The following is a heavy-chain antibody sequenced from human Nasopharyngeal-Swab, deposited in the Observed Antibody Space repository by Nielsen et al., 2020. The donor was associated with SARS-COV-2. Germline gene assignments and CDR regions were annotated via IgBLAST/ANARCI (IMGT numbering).Heavy chain of an antibody. CDR2: TEIGATS. CDR3: ARDLGGGYCTTTSCPGS. Sequence: GESLKISCAVSGLTVSSTYMRWVRQAPGKGLEWVSVTEIGATSHYADSVKGRFSISTDSSTNTLYLQMNNVRAEDTAVYYCARDLGGGYCTTTSCPGSWGQGTLVTVSS. D-gene: IGHD2-2*01. CDR1: GLTVSSTY. J-gene: IGHJ1*01. V-gene: IGHV3-53*01.